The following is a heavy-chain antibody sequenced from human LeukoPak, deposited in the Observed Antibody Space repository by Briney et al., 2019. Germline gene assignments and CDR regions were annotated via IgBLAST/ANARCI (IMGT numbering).Heavy chain of an antibody. D-gene: IGHD3-16*01. CDR2: IYQTGSA. V-gene: IGHV4-30-2*01. CDR3: ARGGGLDV. CDR1: GDSISSGAYS. J-gene: IGHJ6*02. Sequence: SETLSLTCAVSGDSISSGAYSWTWIRQPPGKGLEWIGYIYQTGSAYYNPSLKSRVTISVERSKNQFSLRLSSVTAADTAVYFCARGGGLDVWGQGATVTVSS.